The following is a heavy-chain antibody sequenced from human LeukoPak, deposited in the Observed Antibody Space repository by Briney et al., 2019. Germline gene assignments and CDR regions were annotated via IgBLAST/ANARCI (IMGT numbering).Heavy chain of an antibody. CDR2: IRHDGSNK. D-gene: IGHD3-22*01. V-gene: IGHV3-30*02. CDR3: ARDRYYYDTSGYYSTFDT. J-gene: IGHJ3*02. CDR1: GFTFSSYA. Sequence: GGSLRLSCAASGFTFSSYAMHWVRQAPGKGLEWVAFIRHDGSNKYYADSVKGRFTVSRDNAKNSLYLQMSSLRAEDTAVYYCARDRYYYDTSGYYSTFDTWGQGTMVTVSS.